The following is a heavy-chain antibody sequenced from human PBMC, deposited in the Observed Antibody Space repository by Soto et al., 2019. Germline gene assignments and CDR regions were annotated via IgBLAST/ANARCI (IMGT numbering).Heavy chain of an antibody. J-gene: IGHJ3*02. V-gene: IGHV1-69*06. Sequence: VASVQVSGKASGGTFRIYGANWVRQAPGQGPEWMGGTIPIFGTSKYAQKFQGRVTINADKSTNTAYMELSSLRSEDTAVYYCAIPHRSSFAFDIWGQGTMGTVSS. CDR3: AIPHRSSFAFDI. CDR2: TIPIFGTS. CDR1: GGTFRIYG. D-gene: IGHD6-6*01.